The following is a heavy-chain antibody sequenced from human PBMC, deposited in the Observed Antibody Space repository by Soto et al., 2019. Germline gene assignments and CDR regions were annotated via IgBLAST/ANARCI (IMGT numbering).Heavy chain of an antibody. CDR3: ARSFGWYAIDQ. CDR2: IHHSGNT. CDR1: SGSISSEQR. Sequence: QMQLSESGPGLVRPSETLSLTCAVSSGSISSEQRWSWVRQPPGKGLEWIGEIHHSGNTNSNPSLMSRVTMSVDKSKNQFSLSLNSLTDADTAIYYCARSFGWYAIDQWSQGTLVTVSS. D-gene: IGHD6-19*01. V-gene: IGHV4-4*02. J-gene: IGHJ4*02.